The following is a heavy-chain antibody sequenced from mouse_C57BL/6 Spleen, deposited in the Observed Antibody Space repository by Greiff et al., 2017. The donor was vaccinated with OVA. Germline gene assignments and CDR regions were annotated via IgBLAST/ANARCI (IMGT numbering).Heavy chain of an antibody. D-gene: IGHD2-1*01. J-gene: IGHJ2*01. CDR3: TSRGNYGEYYFDY. Sequence: QVQLQQPGAELVRPGASVTLSCKASGYTFTDYEMHWVKQTPVHGLEWIGAIDPETGGTAYNQKFKGKAILTADKSSSTAYMELRSLTSEDSAVYYCTSRGNYGEYYFDYWGKGTTLTVSS. CDR2: IDPETGGT. V-gene: IGHV1-15*01. CDR1: GYTFTDYE.